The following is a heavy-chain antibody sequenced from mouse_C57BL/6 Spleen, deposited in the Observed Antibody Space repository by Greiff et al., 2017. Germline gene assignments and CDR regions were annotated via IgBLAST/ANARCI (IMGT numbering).Heavy chain of an antibody. D-gene: IGHD2-4*01. CDR2: IYPRDGST. Sequence: VQLQQSDAELVKPGASVKISCKVSGYTFTDHTIHWMKQRPGQGLEWIGYIYPRDGSTNYNQKFKGKATLTVDKSSSTAYMQLNSLTSEDSAVYVCERRKISDYARDYWGQGTTVTVSS. J-gene: IGHJ4*01. V-gene: IGHV1-78*01. CDR3: ERRKISDYARDY. CDR1: GYTFTDHT.